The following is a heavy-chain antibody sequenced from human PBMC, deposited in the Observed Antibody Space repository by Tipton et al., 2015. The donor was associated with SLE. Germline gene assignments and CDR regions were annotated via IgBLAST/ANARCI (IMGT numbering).Heavy chain of an antibody. CDR1: GGSISSSSYY. J-gene: IGHJ2*01. CDR2: MYYSGST. Sequence: LRLSCTVSGGSISSSSYYWGWIRQPPGKDLEWIGSMYYSGSTYYNPSLKSRLTISVDTSKNQFSLKLSSVTAADTAVYYCARQNYYYDSSGRGVYYFDLWGRGTLVTVSS. CDR3: ARQNYYYDSSGRGVYYFDL. D-gene: IGHD3-22*01. V-gene: IGHV4-39*01.